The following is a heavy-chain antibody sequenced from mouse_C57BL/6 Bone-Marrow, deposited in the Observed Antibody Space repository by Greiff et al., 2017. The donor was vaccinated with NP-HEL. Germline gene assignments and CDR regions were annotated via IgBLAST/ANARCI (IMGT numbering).Heavy chain of an antibody. CDR1: GFNIKDDY. CDR3: TTEGLLYYFDY. CDR2: IDPENGDT. V-gene: IGHV14-4*01. J-gene: IGHJ2*01. D-gene: IGHD3-3*01. Sequence: EVMLVESGAELVRPGASVKLSCTASGFNIKDDYMHWVKQRPEQGLEWIGWIDPENGDTEYASKFQGKATITADTSSNTAYLQLSSLTSEDTAVYYCTTEGLLYYFDYWGQGTTLTVSS.